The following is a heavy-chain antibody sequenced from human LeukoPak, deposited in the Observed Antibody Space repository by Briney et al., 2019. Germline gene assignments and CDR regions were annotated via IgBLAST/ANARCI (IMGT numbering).Heavy chain of an antibody. CDR1: GFTFSSYA. D-gene: IGHD7-27*01. V-gene: IGHV3-23*01. Sequence: GGSLRLSCAASGFTFSSYAMTWVRQAPGKGLEWVSSISGSGGSTYYADSVKGRFTVSRDNSKNTLFLQMNSLRAEDTAVYYCAKDGGLWVSAHWGDSWGRGTLVTVSS. CDR2: ISGSGGST. J-gene: IGHJ4*02. CDR3: AKDGGLWVSAHWGDS.